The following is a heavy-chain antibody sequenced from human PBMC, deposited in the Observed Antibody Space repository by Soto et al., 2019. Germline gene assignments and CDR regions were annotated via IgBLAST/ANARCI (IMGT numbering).Heavy chain of an antibody. CDR1: GGSISSYY. CDR2: IYYSGST. D-gene: IGHD3-22*01. Sequence: SETLSLTCTVSGGSISSYYWSWIRQPPGKGLEWIGYIYYSGSTNYNPSLKSRVTISVDTSKNQFSLKLSSVTAADTAVYYCARHLNYYDSSGYYYFDYWGQGTLVTVSS. CDR3: ARHLNYYDSSGYYYFDY. J-gene: IGHJ4*02. V-gene: IGHV4-59*08.